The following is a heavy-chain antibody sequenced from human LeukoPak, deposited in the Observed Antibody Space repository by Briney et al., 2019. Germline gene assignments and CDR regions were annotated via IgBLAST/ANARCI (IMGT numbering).Heavy chain of an antibody. D-gene: IGHD6-19*01. J-gene: IGHJ3*02. CDR2: INPNSGGT. V-gene: IGHV1-2*02. Sequence: GASVKVSCKASGYTFTGYYMHWVRQAPGQGLEWMGWINPNSGGTNYAQKFQGRVTMTRDTSISTAYMELSRLRSDDTAVHYCARTRRQWLADDAFDIWGQGTMVTVSS. CDR3: ARTRRQWLADDAFDI. CDR1: GYTFTGYY.